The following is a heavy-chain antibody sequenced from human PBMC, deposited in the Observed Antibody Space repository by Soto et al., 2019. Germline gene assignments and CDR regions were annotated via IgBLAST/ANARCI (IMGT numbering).Heavy chain of an antibody. CDR3: ASYLPCNFSSTSCLHYSVWAGVDY. V-gene: IGHV3-21*01. Sequence: PGGSLRLSCAASGFTFSSYSMNWVRQAPGKGLEWVSSISSSSSYIYYADSVKGRFTISRDNAKNSLSLQMNSLRAEDTAVYYCASYLPCNFSSTSCLHYSVWAGVDYWGQGTLVSVSS. J-gene: IGHJ4*02. D-gene: IGHD2-2*01. CDR1: GFTFSSYS. CDR2: ISSSSSYI.